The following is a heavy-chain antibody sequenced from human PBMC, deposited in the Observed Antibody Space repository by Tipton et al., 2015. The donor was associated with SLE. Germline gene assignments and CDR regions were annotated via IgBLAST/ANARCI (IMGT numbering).Heavy chain of an antibody. D-gene: IGHD3-22*01. Sequence: TLSLTCAVYGGSFSGYYWSWIRQPPGKGLEWIGEINHSGSTNYNPSLKSRGTISVDTSKNQFSLKLSSVTAADTAVYYCARGRYDSSGYRGYFDYWGQGTLVTVSS. CDR3: ARGRYDSSGYRGYFDY. J-gene: IGHJ4*02. CDR1: GGSFSGYY. V-gene: IGHV4-34*01. CDR2: INHSGST.